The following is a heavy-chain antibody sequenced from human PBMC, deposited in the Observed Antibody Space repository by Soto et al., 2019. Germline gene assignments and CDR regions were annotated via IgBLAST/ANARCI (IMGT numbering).Heavy chain of an antibody. J-gene: IGHJ6*02. CDR2: ISYDGSNK. V-gene: IGHV3-30-3*01. CDR3: ARGVRALGYYGMDV. D-gene: IGHD3-10*01. CDR1: GFTFSSYA. Sequence: QVQLVESGGGVVQPGRSLRLSCAASGFTFSSYAMHWVRQAPGKGLEWVAVISYDGSNKYYADSVKGRFTISRDTSKNTLYLQMNSLRAEDTAVYYCARGVRALGYYGMDVWGQGTTVTVSS.